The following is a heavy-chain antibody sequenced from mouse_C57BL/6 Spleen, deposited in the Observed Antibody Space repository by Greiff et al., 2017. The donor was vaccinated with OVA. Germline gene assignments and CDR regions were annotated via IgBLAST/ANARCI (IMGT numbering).Heavy chain of an antibody. J-gene: IGHJ2*01. D-gene: IGHD1-1*01. CDR2: ISNGGGST. Sequence: EVKLVESGGGLVQPGGSLKLSCAASGFTFSDYYMYWVRQTPEKRLEWVAYISNGGGSTYYPDTVKGRFTISRDNAKNTLYLQMSRLKSEDTAMYYCASSYYGSSYYFDDWGQGTTLTVSS. CDR1: GFTFSDYY. V-gene: IGHV5-12*01. CDR3: ASSYYGSSYYFDD.